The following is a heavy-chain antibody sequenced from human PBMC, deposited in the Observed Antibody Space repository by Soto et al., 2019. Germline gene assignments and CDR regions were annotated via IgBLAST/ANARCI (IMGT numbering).Heavy chain of an antibody. CDR2: IIPIIGTE. CDR1: GGTFSSYA. Sequence: QVQLVQSGAAVKKPGSSVRVSCKASGGTFSSYAISWVRQAPGQGLEWMGGIIPIIGTENYAQKFQGRVTITADESTSTAYMELSSLRSEDTAVYYWARDRIAGSKYYYGMDVWGQGTTVTVSS. CDR3: ARDRIAGSKYYYGMDV. D-gene: IGHD6-13*01. J-gene: IGHJ6*02. V-gene: IGHV1-69*01.